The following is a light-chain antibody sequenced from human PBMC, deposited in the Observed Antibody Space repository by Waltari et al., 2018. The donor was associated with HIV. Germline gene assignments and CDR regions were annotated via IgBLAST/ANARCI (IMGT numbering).Light chain of an antibody. CDR3: QSYDSSLSGSV. V-gene: IGLV1-40*01. Sequence: QSVLTQPPSVSGAPGQRVTISCTGSSSTIGARYDVHWYQQLPGTPPKLLLHGHSSRPSGVPDRFCGSKSGTSASLASTGLQAEDEADYYCQSYDSSLSGSVFGGGTKLTVL. CDR2: GHS. J-gene: IGLJ3*02. CDR1: SSTIGARYD.